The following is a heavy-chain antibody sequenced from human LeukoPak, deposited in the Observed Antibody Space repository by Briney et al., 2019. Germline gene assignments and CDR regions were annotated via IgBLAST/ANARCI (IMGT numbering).Heavy chain of an antibody. Sequence: SETLSLTCTVSGGSISSSSYYWGWIRQPPGKGLEWIGSVYYSGSTYYNPSLKSRVTISVDTSKNQFSLKLSSLTAADTAVYYCARAPRDSSGYYYYYYYYMDVWGKGTTVTVSS. J-gene: IGHJ6*03. CDR3: ARAPRDSSGYYYYYYYYMDV. V-gene: IGHV4-39*07. CDR1: GGSISSSSYY. CDR2: VYYSGST. D-gene: IGHD3-22*01.